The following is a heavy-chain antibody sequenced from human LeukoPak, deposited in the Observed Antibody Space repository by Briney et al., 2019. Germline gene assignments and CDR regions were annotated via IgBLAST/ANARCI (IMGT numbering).Heavy chain of an antibody. V-gene: IGHV4-39*07. CDR2: MYYSGST. D-gene: IGHD6-13*01. CDR1: GGSISSSSYY. CDR3: ASSSSSWYDFDY. Sequence: SETLSLPCTVSGGSISSSSYYCGWIRQPPGKGLEWIGSMYYSGSTYYNLSLKSRVTISVDTSKNQFSLKLSSVTAADTAVYYCASSSSSWYDFDYWGQGTLVTVSS. J-gene: IGHJ4*02.